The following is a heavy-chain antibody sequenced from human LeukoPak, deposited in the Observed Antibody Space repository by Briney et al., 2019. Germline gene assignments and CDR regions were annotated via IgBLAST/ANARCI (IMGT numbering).Heavy chain of an antibody. D-gene: IGHD1-26*01. J-gene: IGHJ4*02. CDR3: ARDWDLDY. Sequence: GGSLRLSCAASGFIFSSYWMSWVRQAPGKGLEWVANIKQDGSENSYVDSVKGRFIISRDNAKKSLYLQMNSPRAEDTAVYYCARDWDLDYWGQGTLVTVSS. V-gene: IGHV3-7*01. CDR1: GFIFSSYW. CDR2: IKQDGSEN.